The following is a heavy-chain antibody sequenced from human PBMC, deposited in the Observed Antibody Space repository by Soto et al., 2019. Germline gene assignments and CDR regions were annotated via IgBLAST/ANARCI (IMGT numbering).Heavy chain of an antibody. Sequence: PGGSLRLSCAASGFTFSSYGMHWVRQAPGKGLEWVAVIWYDGSNKYYADSVKGRFTISRDNSKNTLHLQVNSLRGEDTAVYYCAKEADISGYYPDYWGQGTQVTVSS. CDR3: AKEADISGYYPDY. CDR1: GFTFSSYG. V-gene: IGHV3-33*06. J-gene: IGHJ4*02. CDR2: IWYDGSNK. D-gene: IGHD3-22*01.